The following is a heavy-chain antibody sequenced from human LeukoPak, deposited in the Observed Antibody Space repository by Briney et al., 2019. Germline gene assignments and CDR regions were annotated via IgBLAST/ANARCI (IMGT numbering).Heavy chain of an antibody. D-gene: IGHD3-10*01. CDR3: AILFGGY. CDR1: GGSFSGYY. Sequence: PSETLSLTCAVDGGSFSGYYGSWISQPPGKGLEWIGEINNSGSTNYNPSHNSRVTISVDTSMNQFSLKLSAVTASDTAVYYCAILFGGYWGQGTLVTVSS. J-gene: IGHJ4*02. CDR2: INNSGST. V-gene: IGHV4-34*01.